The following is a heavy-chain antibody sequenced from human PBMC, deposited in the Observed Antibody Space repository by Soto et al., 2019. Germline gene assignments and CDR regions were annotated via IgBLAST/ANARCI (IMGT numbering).Heavy chain of an antibody. V-gene: IGHV4-34*01. Sequence: SETLSLTCAVYGGSFSGYYWSWIRQPPGKGLEWIGEINHSGSTNYNPSLKSRVTISVDTSKNQFSLKLSSVTAADTAVYYCASSIFGVDYGMDVWGQGTTVTVSS. CDR1: GGSFSGYY. J-gene: IGHJ6*02. D-gene: IGHD3-3*01. CDR2: INHSGST. CDR3: ASSIFGVDYGMDV.